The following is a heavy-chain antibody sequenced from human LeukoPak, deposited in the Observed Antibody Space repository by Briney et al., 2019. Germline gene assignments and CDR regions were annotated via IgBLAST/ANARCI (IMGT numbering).Heavy chain of an antibody. CDR1: GYPFTSYG. V-gene: IGHV1-18*01. CDR2: ISAYNGDT. Sequence: ASVKVSCKASGYPFTSYGISWVRQAPGQGLEWMGWISAYNGDTNYAQKLQGRVTMTTDTSTSTAYMELRSLRSDDTAVYYCARGGPAPHRITLIVVASSTDAFDIWGQGTMVTVSS. J-gene: IGHJ3*02. CDR3: ARGGPAPHRITLIVVASSTDAFDI. D-gene: IGHD3-22*01.